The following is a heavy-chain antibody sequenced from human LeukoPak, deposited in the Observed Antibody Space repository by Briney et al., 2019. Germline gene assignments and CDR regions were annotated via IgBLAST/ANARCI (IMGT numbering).Heavy chain of an antibody. D-gene: IGHD3-16*02. J-gene: IGHJ4*02. CDR1: GYTFTSYG. Sequence: GASVKVSCKASGYTFTSYGISWVRQAPGQGLEWMGWISAYNGNTNYAQKLQGRVTMTTDTSTSTAYMELRSLRSDDTAVYYCARITFGGVIVIRTLDYWGQGTLVTVSS. V-gene: IGHV1-18*01. CDR3: ARITFGGVIVIRTLDY. CDR2: ISAYNGNT.